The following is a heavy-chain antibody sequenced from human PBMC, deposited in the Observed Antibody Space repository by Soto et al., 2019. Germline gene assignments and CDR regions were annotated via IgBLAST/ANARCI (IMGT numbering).Heavy chain of an antibody. CDR3: ARARGGIGYCSSTSCYNRNWFDP. CDR1: GYTFTGYY. D-gene: IGHD2-2*02. J-gene: IGHJ5*02. V-gene: IGHV1-2*02. CDR2: INPNSGGT. Sequence: QVQLVQSGAEVKKPGASVKVSCKASGYTFTGYYMHWVRQAPGQGLEWMGWINPNSGGTNYAQKFQGRVTMTRDTSISTAYMELSMLRSDDTAVYYCARARGGIGYCSSTSCYNRNWFDPWGQGTLVTVSS.